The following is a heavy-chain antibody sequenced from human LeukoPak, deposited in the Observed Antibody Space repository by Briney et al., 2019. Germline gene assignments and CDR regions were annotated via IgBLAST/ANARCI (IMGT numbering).Heavy chain of an antibody. D-gene: IGHD1-26*01. CDR1: GYSFTSYW. Sequence: GESLKISCKGSGYSFTSYWIGWVRQMPGKGLEGLGIIYPGDTDTRYSPSFQGQVTISADKSISTAYLQWSSLKASDTAMYYCARQVGIVAIGAFDIWGQGTMVTVSS. V-gene: IGHV5-51*01. CDR2: IYPGDTDT. CDR3: ARQVGIVAIGAFDI. J-gene: IGHJ3*02.